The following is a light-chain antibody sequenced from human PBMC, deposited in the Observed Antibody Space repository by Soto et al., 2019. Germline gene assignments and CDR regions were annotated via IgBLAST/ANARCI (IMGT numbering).Light chain of an antibody. J-gene: IGLJ2*01. CDR3: QSYDSSLSVDVV. V-gene: IGLV1-40*01. CDR2: GNS. Sequence: QSVLTQPPSVSGAPGQRVTISCTGSSSNIGAGYDVHWYQQLPGTAPNLLIYGNSNRPSGVPDRFSGSKSGTSASLAITGLQAEDEADYYCQSYDSSLSVDVVFGGGTKLTVL. CDR1: SSNIGAGYD.